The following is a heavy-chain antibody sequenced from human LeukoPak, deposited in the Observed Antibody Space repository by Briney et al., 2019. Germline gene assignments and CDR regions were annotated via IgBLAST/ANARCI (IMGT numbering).Heavy chain of an antibody. J-gene: IGHJ4*02. CDR1: GYSFTSNY. Sequence: ASVKVSCKASGYSFTSNYIHWVRQAPGQGLEWMGMIYPRDGNTSYAQKFQGRVTVTRDTSTSTVHMELSGLRSEDTAVYYCARDQEAFDYWGQGTLVTVSS. V-gene: IGHV1-46*01. CDR2: IYPRDGNT. CDR3: ARDQEAFDY.